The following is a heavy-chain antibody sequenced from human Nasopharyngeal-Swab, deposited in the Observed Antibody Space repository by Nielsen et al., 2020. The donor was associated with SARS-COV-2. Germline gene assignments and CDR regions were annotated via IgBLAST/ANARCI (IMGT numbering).Heavy chain of an antibody. J-gene: IGHJ4*02. CDR1: GFTFSSYA. D-gene: IGHD1-1*01. Sequence: GESLKISYAASGFTFSSYAMSWVRQAPGKGLEWVSAISGSGGSTYYADSVKGRFTISRDNSKNTLYLQMNSLRAEDTAVYYCAKGLLEFDYWGQGTLVTVSS. CDR3: AKGLLEFDY. CDR2: ISGSGGST. V-gene: IGHV3-23*01.